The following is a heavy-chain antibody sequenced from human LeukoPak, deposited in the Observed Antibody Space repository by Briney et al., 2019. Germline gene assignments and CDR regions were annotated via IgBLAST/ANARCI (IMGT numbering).Heavy chain of an antibody. J-gene: IGHJ3*02. D-gene: IGHD1-26*01. CDR3: AGYSGSYWGAFDI. CDR2: ISGSGGST. V-gene: IGHV3-23*01. CDR1: GFTFSSYA. Sequence: GGSLRLSCAASGFTFSSYAMSWVRQAPGKGLEWVSAISGSGGSTYYADSVKGRFPISRDNSKNTLYLQMNSLRAEDTAVYYCAGYSGSYWGAFDIWGQGTMVTVSS.